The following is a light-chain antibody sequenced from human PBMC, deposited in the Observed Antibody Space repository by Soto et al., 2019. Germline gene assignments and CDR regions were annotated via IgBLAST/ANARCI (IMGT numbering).Light chain of an antibody. J-gene: IGLJ2*01. V-gene: IGLV1-47*01. CDR2: RNN. CDR1: SSNIGSNY. CDR3: STWDDSLSAVV. Sequence: QSLVTQPPSASGTPGQRVTISCSGSSSNIGSNYVYWYQQLPGMAPKLLIYRNNQRPSAIPGRFSGSKSATSASLAISGLRSEDEADYYCSTWDDSLSAVVFGGGTQLTVL.